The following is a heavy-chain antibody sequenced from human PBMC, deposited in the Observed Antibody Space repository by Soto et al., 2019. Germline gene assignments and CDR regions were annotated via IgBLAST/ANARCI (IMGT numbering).Heavy chain of an antibody. Sequence: ASVKVSCKASGYTFTSYDINWVRQATGQGLEWMGWMNPNSGNTGYAQKFQGRVTMTRNTSISTAYMELSSLRSEDTAVYYCALVPAAMHNTGYGDYEASTLDYWGQGTLVTVSS. D-gene: IGHD2-2*01. V-gene: IGHV1-8*01. CDR2: MNPNSGNT. CDR3: ALVPAAMHNTGYGDYEASTLDY. J-gene: IGHJ4*02. CDR1: GYTFTSYD.